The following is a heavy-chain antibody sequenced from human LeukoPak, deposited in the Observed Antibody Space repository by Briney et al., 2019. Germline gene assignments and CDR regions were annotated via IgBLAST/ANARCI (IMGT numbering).Heavy chain of an antibody. CDR1: GYTFTSYY. D-gene: IGHD3-9*01. Sequence: SVKVSCKASGYTFTSYYLHWVRQAPGQGLEWMGRIIPILGIANYAQKFQGRVTITADKSTSTAYMELSSLRSEDTAVYYCARGVDILTGYYRLWGQGTLVTVSS. J-gene: IGHJ4*02. V-gene: IGHV1-69*04. CDR2: IIPILGIA. CDR3: ARGVDILTGYYRL.